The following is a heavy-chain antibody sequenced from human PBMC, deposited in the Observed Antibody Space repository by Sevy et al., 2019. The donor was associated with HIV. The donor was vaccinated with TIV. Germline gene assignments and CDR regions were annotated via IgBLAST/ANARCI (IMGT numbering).Heavy chain of an antibody. Sequence: GGSLRLSCAASGFTFSSYGMHWVRQAPGKGLEWVALIWYDRSSKYYAYSVKGRFTISRDNSKNMLYLQMNSLRAEATAVYYCVSGAYYYASLTENVDYWGQGALVTVSS. J-gene: IGHJ4*02. D-gene: IGHD3-10*01. CDR3: VSGAYYYASLTENVDY. CDR1: GFTFSSYG. CDR2: IWYDRSSK. V-gene: IGHV3-33*01.